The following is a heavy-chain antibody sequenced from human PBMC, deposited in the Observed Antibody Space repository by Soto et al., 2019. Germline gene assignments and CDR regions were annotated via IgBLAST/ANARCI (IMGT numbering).Heavy chain of an antibody. J-gene: IGHJ6*02. D-gene: IGHD6-19*01. CDR3: AKALGSSGWYYYGLDV. Sequence: PGGSLRLSCAASGLTFDDYAMNWVRQAPGKGLEWVSGISWNSGSIGYADSVKGRFTISRDNSKNTLYLQMNSLRPEDTAVYYCAKALGSSGWYYYGLDVLGQGTTVTVSS. CDR2: ISWNSGSI. CDR1: GLTFDDYA. V-gene: IGHV3-9*01.